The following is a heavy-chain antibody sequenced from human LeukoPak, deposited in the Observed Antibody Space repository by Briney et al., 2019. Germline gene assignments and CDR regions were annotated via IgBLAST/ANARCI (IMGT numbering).Heavy chain of an antibody. D-gene: IGHD3-3*01. V-gene: IGHV4-59*08. CDR1: GGSISSYY. Sequence: SETLSLTCTVSGGSISSYYWSWIRQPPGKGLEWIGYIYYSGSTNYNPSLKSRVTISVDTSKNQSSLKLSSVTAADTAMYYCARQAYTDFWNAFPFDPWGQGTLVTVSS. CDR2: IYYSGST. J-gene: IGHJ5*02. CDR3: ARQAYTDFWNAFPFDP.